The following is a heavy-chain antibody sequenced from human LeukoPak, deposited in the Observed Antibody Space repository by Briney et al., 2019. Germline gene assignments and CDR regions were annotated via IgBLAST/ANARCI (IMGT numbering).Heavy chain of an antibody. CDR1: GFTFSSYS. CDR2: ISWNSGSI. Sequence: GGSLRLSCAASGFTFSSYSMNWVRQAPGKGLEWVSGISWNSGSIGYADSVKGRFTISRDNAKNSLYLQMNSLRAEDTALYYCAKAYGSGSYSPYYFDYWGQGTLVTVSS. D-gene: IGHD3-10*01. CDR3: AKAYGSGSYSPYYFDY. J-gene: IGHJ4*02. V-gene: IGHV3-9*01.